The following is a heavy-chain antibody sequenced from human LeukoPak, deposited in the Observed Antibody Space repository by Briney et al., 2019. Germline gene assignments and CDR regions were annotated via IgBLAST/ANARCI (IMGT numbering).Heavy chain of an antibody. CDR2: FDPEDGET. CDR1: GYTLTELS. J-gene: IGHJ4*02. V-gene: IGHV1-24*01. CDR3: AGRANYYDSSGYFDY. Sequence: ASVKVSCKVSGYTLTELSMHWVRQAPGKGLEWMGGFDPEDGETVYAQKFQGRVTVTEDTSTDTAYMELSSLRSEDTAVYYCAGRANYYDSSGYFDYWGQGTLVTVSS. D-gene: IGHD3-22*01.